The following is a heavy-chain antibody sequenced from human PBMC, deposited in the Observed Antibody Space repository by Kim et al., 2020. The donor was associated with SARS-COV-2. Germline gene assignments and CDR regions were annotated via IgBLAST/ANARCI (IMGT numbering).Heavy chain of an antibody. D-gene: IGHD1-26*01. CDR2: ISGSGGST. CDR3: SKSGWELRDAFDI. V-gene: IGHV3-23*01. J-gene: IGHJ3*02. Sequence: GGSLRLSCAASGFTFSSYAMSWVRQAPGKGLEWVSAISGSGGSTYYADSVKGRFTISRDNSKNTLYLQMNSLRAEDTAVYYCSKSGWELRDAFDIWGQGTMVTVSS. CDR1: GFTFSSYA.